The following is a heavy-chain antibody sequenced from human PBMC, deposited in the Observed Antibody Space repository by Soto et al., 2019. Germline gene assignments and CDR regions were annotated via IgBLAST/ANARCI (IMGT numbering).Heavy chain of an antibody. CDR1: DYAINTYY. D-gene: IGHD3-10*01. Sequence: SETLSLTCPFSDYAINTYYWNWIRQPPGKGLEWIGYTYYSGTTNYNPSLKSRVTISIDTSRNQFSLKLSSVTAADTAVYYCARRWGEGRIDYWGQGTLVTVSS. V-gene: IGHV4-59*12. J-gene: IGHJ4*02. CDR3: ARRWGEGRIDY. CDR2: TYYSGTT.